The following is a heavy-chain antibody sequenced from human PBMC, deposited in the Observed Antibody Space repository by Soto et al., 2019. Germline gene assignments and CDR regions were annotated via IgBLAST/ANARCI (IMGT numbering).Heavy chain of an antibody. CDR1: GFTFSSHE. CDR3: ARGGVY. Sequence: GGSLRLSCAASGFTFSSHEMNWVRQAPGKGLEWISYISGSGVTTYYADSVRGRFIVSRDNAQESLFLQMNSLRVEDTAIYYCARGGVYWGQGTLVTVSS. D-gene: IGHD2-8*01. J-gene: IGHJ4*02. V-gene: IGHV3-48*03. CDR2: ISGSGVTT.